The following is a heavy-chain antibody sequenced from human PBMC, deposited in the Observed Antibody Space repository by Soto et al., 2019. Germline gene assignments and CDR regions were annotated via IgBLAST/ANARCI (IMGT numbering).Heavy chain of an antibody. CDR1: GFTFSSHE. CDR3: ARGGVY. Sequence: GGSLRLSCAASGFTFSSHEMNWVRQAPGKGLEWISYISGSGVTTYYADSVRGRFIVSRDNAQESLFLQMNSLRVEDTAIYYCARGGVYWGQGTLVTVSS. D-gene: IGHD2-8*01. J-gene: IGHJ4*02. V-gene: IGHV3-48*03. CDR2: ISGSGVTT.